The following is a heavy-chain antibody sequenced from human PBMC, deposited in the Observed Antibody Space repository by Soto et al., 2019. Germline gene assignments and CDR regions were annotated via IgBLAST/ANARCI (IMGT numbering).Heavy chain of an antibody. D-gene: IGHD5-12*01. CDR3: ARADSGYAHGYYYYDMDV. V-gene: IGHV3-48*01. CDR1: GFTFSSYS. Sequence: GSLRLSCAASGFTFSSYSMNWVRQAPGKGLEWVSYISSSSSTIYYADSVKGRFTISRDNAKNSLYLQMNSLRAEDTAVYYCARADSGYAHGYYYYDMDVWGQGTTVTVSS. J-gene: IGHJ6*02. CDR2: ISSSSSTI.